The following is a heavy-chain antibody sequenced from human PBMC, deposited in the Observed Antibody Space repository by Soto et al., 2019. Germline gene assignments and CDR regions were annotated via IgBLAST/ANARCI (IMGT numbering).Heavy chain of an antibody. CDR1: GYTFTSDS. J-gene: IGHJ3*02. D-gene: IGHD3-22*01. CDR2: ISAYNGNT. CDR3: ARVFFRLFAFDI. V-gene: IGHV1-18*01. Sequence: QVQLVQSGGEVKKPGASVKVSLRASGYTFTSDSISWVRQAPGQGLEWMGWISAYNGNTSYAQKLQGRVTMTTDTSTSTAYMEMRSLRSDDTAVYYCARVFFRLFAFDIWGQGTMVTVSP.